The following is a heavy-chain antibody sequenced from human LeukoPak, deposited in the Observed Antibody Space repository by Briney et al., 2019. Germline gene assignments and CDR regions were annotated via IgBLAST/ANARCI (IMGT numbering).Heavy chain of an antibody. Sequence: GASVKVSCKASGYTFTGYYMHWVRQAPGQGLEWMGWINPNSGGTNYAQKFQGWVTMTRDTSISTDYMELSRLRSDDTAVYYCATEYLGYYYDYWGQGTLVTVSS. CDR2: INPNSGGT. J-gene: IGHJ4*02. CDR3: ATEYLGYYYDY. V-gene: IGHV1-2*04. CDR1: GYTFTGYY. D-gene: IGHD6-13*01.